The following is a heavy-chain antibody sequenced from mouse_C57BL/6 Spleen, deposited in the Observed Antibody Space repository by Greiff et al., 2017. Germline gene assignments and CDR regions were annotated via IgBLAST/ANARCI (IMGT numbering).Heavy chain of an antibody. V-gene: IGHV6-6*01. CDR1: GFTFSDAW. CDR3: TRPGPLYAMDY. Sequence: EVKVEESGGGLVQPGGSMKLSCDASGFTFSDAWMDWVRQSPEKGLEWVAEIRNKANNHATYYAESVKGRFTISRVDSKCIVYLQMNSLRAEDTGIYYCTRPGPLYAMDYWGQGTSVTVSS. J-gene: IGHJ4*01. CDR2: IRNKANNHAT. D-gene: IGHD4-1*01.